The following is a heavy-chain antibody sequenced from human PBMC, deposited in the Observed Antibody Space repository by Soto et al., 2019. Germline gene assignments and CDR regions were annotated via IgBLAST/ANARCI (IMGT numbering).Heavy chain of an antibody. D-gene: IGHD6-13*01. V-gene: IGHV4-39*01. J-gene: IGHJ5*02. CDR1: GGSISSSDYY. Sequence: SETLSLTCTVSGGSISSSDYYWGWIRQPPGKGLEWIGSFYYSGSIYYNPSLKSRVTISVDASKNQFSLKLSSVTAADTAVYYCARHRYIAAGAMSCALRTSWFDPWGQGTLVTVSS. CDR3: ARHRYIAAGAMSCALRTSWFDP. CDR2: FYYSGSI.